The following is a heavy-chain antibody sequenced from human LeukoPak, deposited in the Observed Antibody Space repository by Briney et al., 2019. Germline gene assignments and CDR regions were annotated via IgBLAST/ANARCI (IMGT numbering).Heavy chain of an antibody. D-gene: IGHD3-22*01. CDR1: GFIFSDYG. CDR3: AKDRGPQVVMVTSVDAFDI. Sequence: GGSLRLSCAASGFIFSDYGMSWVRQAPGKGLEGVSAISGSGGSTYYADYVKGRFTISRDNSKNTLYLQMNSLRAEDTAVYYCAKDRGPQVVMVTSVDAFDIWGQGTMVSVSS. V-gene: IGHV3-23*01. CDR2: ISGSGGST. J-gene: IGHJ3*02.